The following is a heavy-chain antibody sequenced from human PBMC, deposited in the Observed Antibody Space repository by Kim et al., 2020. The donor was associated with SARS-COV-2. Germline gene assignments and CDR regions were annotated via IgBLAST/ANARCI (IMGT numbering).Heavy chain of an antibody. J-gene: IGHJ6*02. V-gene: IGHV1-18*04. CDR3: ARRGLWGRSGSYYSSTYYYYCGMDV. CDR1: GYTFTSYG. D-gene: IGHD3-10*01. Sequence: ASVKVSCKASGYTFTSYGISWVRQAPGQGLEWMGWISAYNGNTNYAQKLQGRVTMTTDTSTSTAYTELRSLRSDDTAVYYCARRGLWGRSGSYYSSTYYYYCGMDVWGQGTTVTVSS. CDR2: ISAYNGNT.